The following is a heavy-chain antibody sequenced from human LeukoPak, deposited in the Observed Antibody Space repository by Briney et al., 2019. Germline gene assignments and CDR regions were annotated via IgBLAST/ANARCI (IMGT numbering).Heavy chain of an antibody. CDR3: AKVPEVLLGFCDY. CDR1: GFTFSSYA. D-gene: IGHD2-15*01. Sequence: GGSLRLSCAASGFTFSSYAMTWVRQAPGKGLEWVSSICGSSGSTYYADSVKGRFTISRDNSKNTLYLQMNSLRAEDTAVYYCAKVPEVLLGFCDYWGQGTLVTVSS. V-gene: IGHV3-23*01. CDR2: ICGSSGST. J-gene: IGHJ4*02.